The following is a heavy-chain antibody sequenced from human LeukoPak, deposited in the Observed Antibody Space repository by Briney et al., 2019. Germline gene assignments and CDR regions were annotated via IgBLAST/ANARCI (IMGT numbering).Heavy chain of an antibody. D-gene: IGHD1-1*01. CDR2: ISAVDGNT. Sequence: GGSLRLSCAASGFTFNRHVMSWVRQAPGKGLEWVSRISAVDGNTQYADSGKGRFTISRDHSKNMVYLQMKSLRAEDTAVYYCARSEMYNYGYNPNSKIDYWGQGTLVTVSS. CDR1: GFTFNRHV. V-gene: IGHV3-23*01. CDR3: ARSEMYNYGYNPNSKIDY. J-gene: IGHJ4*02.